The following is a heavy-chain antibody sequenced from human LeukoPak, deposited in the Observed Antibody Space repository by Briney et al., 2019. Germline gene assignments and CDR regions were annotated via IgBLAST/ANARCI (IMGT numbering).Heavy chain of an antibody. CDR1: GGSINNYY. Sequence: PSETLSLTCTVSGGSINNYYWSWIRQPPGKGLEWIGHISYSGNTNYNSSLRSRVTISVDTSNNQFSLRLSSVTAADTAVYYCAREHKGIYGGNPLFFDYWGQGTLVTVSS. CDR3: AREHKGIYGGNPLFFDY. CDR2: ISYSGNT. J-gene: IGHJ4*02. V-gene: IGHV4-59*01. D-gene: IGHD4-23*01.